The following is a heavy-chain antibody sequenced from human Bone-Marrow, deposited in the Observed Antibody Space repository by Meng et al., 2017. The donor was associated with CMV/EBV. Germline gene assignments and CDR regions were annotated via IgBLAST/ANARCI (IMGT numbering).Heavy chain of an antibody. V-gene: IGHV1-69*01. Sequence: GGAFGSNAISGVRQAPGQGLEWMGGINPIFGKPTYEQKFRGRVTITADESTSTAYMELRSLRSDDTAVYYCARGFSYDSSGYYHYYWGQGTLVTVSS. CDR1: GGAFGSNA. CDR2: INPIFGKP. CDR3: ARGFSYDSSGYYHYY. J-gene: IGHJ4*02. D-gene: IGHD3-22*01.